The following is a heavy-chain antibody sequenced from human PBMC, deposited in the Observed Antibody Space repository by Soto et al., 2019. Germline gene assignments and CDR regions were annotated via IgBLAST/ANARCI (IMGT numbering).Heavy chain of an antibody. J-gene: IGHJ4*02. CDR1: GFSLSTSGVG. D-gene: IGHD4-17*01. V-gene: IGHV2-5*02. CDR3: AHSHYGDFDY. Sequence: QITLKESGPTLVKPTQTLTLTCTFSGFSLSTSGVGVGWIRQPPGKALEWLALIYWDDDKRYSPSLKSRLIITKDTSKNQVVLTMTNMEPVDTATYYCAHSHYGDFDYWGQGTLVTVSS. CDR2: IYWDDDK.